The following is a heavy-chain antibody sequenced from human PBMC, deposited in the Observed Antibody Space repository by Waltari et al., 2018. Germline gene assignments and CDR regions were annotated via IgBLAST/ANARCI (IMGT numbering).Heavy chain of an antibody. CDR2: FDPEDGET. J-gene: IGHJ2*01. D-gene: IGHD5-18*01. CDR3: ATGAGYGHIRFLRYFDL. Sequence: QVQLVQSGAEVKKPGASVKVSCTVSGYTLTELSMHWVRQAPGKGLEGMGGFDPEDGETIYAQKFQGRVTMTEDTSTDTAYMELSSLRSEDTAVYYCATGAGYGHIRFLRYFDLWGRGTLVTVSS. V-gene: IGHV1-24*01. CDR1: GYTLTELS.